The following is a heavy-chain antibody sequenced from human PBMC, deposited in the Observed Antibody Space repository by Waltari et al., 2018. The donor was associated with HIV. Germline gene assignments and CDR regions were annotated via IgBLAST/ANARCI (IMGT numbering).Heavy chain of an antibody. V-gene: IGHV4-31*03. D-gene: IGHD6-13*01. J-gene: IGHJ5*02. CDR3: ARGLTAAAGKNWFDP. Sequence: QVQLQESGPGLVKPSQTLSLTCTVSVGSISSGGYYWSWIRQHPGKGLEWIGYIYYSGSTYYNPALKSRVTISVDTSKNQFSLKLSSVTAADTAVYYCARGLTAAAGKNWFDPWGQGTLVTVSS. CDR1: VGSISSGGYY. CDR2: IYYSGST.